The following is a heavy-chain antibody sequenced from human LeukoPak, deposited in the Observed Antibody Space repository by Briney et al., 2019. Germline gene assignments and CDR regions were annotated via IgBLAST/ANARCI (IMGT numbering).Heavy chain of an antibody. Sequence: SETLSLTCTVSGGSISSYYWSWIRQPAGKGLEWIGRIYTSGSTNYNPSLKSRVTMSVDTSKNQFSLKLSSVTAADTAVYYCARAQGSSGLNWFDPWVQGTLVTVSS. CDR2: IYTSGST. D-gene: IGHD3-22*01. V-gene: IGHV4-4*07. CDR3: ARAQGSSGLNWFDP. CDR1: GGSISSYY. J-gene: IGHJ5*02.